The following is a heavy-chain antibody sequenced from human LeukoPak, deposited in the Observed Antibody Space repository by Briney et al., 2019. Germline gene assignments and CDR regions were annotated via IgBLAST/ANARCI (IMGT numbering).Heavy chain of an antibody. CDR3: GRWALDY. CDR2: IWFDGSIK. Sequence: PGRSLRLPCAASGFNFSIYGMHWVRQAPGKGLEWVAVIWFDGSIKYYADSVKGRFTISRDNSENMLFLQMNSLTAEDTAVYYCGRWALDYWGQGTVVTVSS. J-gene: IGHJ4*02. CDR1: GFNFSIYG. V-gene: IGHV3-33*01.